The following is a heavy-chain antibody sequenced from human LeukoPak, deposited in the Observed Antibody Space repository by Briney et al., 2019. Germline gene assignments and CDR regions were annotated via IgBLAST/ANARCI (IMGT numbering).Heavy chain of an antibody. CDR2: INNSGST. CDR1: GGSFSGYY. D-gene: IGHD2-15*01. J-gene: IGHJ4*02. V-gene: IGHV4-34*01. CDR3: AIVPLGYCSSGSCYYLY. Sequence: SETLSLTCAVYGGSFSGYYWSWIRQPPGKGLEWIGEINNSGSTNYNPALKSRVTISVDTSKNQFSLKLSSVTAADTAVYYCAIVPLGYCSSGSCYYLYWGQGTLVTVSS.